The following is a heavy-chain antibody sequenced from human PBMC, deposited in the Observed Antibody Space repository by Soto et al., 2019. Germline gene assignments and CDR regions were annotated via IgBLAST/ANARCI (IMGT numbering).Heavy chain of an antibody. Sequence: GGSLRLSCAASGFTVSSNYMSWVRQAPGKGLEWVSVIYSGGSTYYADSVKGRFTISRDNSKNTLYLQMNSLRAEDTAVYYCARGPLFWGSYRYTHYFYYWGKGSLVTVSS. D-gene: IGHD3-16*02. CDR3: ARGPLFWGSYRYTHYFYY. CDR1: GFTVSSNY. V-gene: IGHV3-66*01. CDR2: IYSGGST. J-gene: IGHJ4*02.